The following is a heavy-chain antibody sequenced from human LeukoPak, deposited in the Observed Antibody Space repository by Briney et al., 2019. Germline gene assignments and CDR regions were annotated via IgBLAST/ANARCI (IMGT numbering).Heavy chain of an antibody. CDR1: GGSISSSSYY. V-gene: IGHV4-39*07. D-gene: IGHD3-9*01. CDR2: IYYSGST. CDR3: ASLNILTGYVKYYFDY. Sequence: SETPSLTCTVSGGSISSSSYYWGWIRQPPGKGLEWIGSIYYSGSTYYNPSLKSRVTISVDTSKNQFSLKLSSVTAADTAVYYCASLNILTGYVKYYFDYWGQGTLVTVSS. J-gene: IGHJ4*02.